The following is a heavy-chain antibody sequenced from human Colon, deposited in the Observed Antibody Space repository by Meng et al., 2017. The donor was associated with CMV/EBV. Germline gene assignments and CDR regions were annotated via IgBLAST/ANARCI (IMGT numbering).Heavy chain of an antibody. CDR2: IYYSGST. CDR1: GGSISSYY. D-gene: IGHD1-14*01. J-gene: IGHJ3*02. V-gene: IGHV4-59*01. Sequence: SETLSLTCTVSGGSISSYYWSWIRQPPGKGLEWIGYIYYSGSTNYNPSLKSRVTISVDTSKNQFSLKLSSVTAADTAVYYCARAPLPRGALTYNAFDIWGQGTMVTVSS. CDR3: ARAPLPRGALTYNAFDI.